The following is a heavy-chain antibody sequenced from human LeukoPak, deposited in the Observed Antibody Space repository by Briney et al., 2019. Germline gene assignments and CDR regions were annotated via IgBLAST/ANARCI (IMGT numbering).Heavy chain of an antibody. D-gene: IGHD2-2*01. Sequence: PGGALRLSCAASGFTLRSYWMPWVRQAPGKGLEWVANIKQEESEKYYLDSMKGRFTISRDNAKSSLYLQINSLRAEDTAVYFCARQYLTSPPAVSNWFAPCGQGTLVTVPA. CDR2: IKQEESEK. V-gene: IGHV3-7*01. CDR1: GFTLRSYW. CDR3: ARQYLTSPPAVSNWFAP. J-gene: IGHJ5*02.